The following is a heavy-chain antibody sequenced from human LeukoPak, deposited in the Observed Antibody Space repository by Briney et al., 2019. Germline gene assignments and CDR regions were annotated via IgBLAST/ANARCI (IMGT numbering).Heavy chain of an antibody. CDR2: IYHSGST. D-gene: IGHD6-13*01. CDR3: ARGLDPGIAAAPIDY. Sequence: SETLSLTCAVSGYSISSGYYWGWIRQPPGKGLEWIGSIYHSGSTYYNPSLKSRVTISVDTSKNQFSLKLSSVTAADTAAYYCARGLDPGIAAAPIDYWGQGTLVTVSS. CDR1: GYSISSGYY. J-gene: IGHJ4*02. V-gene: IGHV4-38-2*01.